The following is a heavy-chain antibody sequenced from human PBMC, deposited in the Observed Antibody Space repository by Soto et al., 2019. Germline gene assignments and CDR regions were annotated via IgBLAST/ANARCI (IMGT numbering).Heavy chain of an antibody. CDR2: IYYSGST. CDR1: GGSISSSSYY. Sequence: SETLSLTCTVSGGSISSSSYYWGWVRQPPGKGLEWIGNIYYSGSTYYNSSLKSRVTISVDTSASTAYMELSSLRSEDTAVYYCARGFPLWFDPWGQGTLVTVSS. V-gene: IGHV4-39*02. CDR3: ARGFPLWFDP. D-gene: IGHD3-16*02. J-gene: IGHJ5*02.